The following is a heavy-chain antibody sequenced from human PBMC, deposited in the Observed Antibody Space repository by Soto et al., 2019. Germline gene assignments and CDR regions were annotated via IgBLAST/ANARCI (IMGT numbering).Heavy chain of an antibody. V-gene: IGHV1-69*01. CDR1: GGTFSSYA. Sequence: QVQLVQSGAEVKKPGSSVKVSCKASGGTFSSYAISWVRQAPGQGLEWMGGIIPIFGTANYAQKFQGRVRITADESRSTAYMELGSLRSEDTAVYYCARCGNLMCSSAEGIDYWGQGTLVTVSS. J-gene: IGHJ4*02. CDR3: ARCGNLMCSSAEGIDY. D-gene: IGHD6-6*01. CDR2: IIPIFGTA.